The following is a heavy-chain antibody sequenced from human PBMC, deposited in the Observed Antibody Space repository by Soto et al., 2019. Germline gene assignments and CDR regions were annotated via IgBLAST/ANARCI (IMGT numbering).Heavy chain of an antibody. D-gene: IGHD4-17*01. CDR1: GGSFSGYY. CDR3: ARGSSGYDTVTTSTSRFDY. Sequence: QVQLQQWGAGLLKPSETLSLTCAVYGGSFSGYYWSWIRQPPGKGLEWIGEINHSGSTNYNPSLKSRVTISVDTSKNQFSLKLSSVTAADTAVYYCARGSSGYDTVTTSTSRFDYWGQGTLVTVSS. V-gene: IGHV4-34*01. J-gene: IGHJ4*02. CDR2: INHSGST.